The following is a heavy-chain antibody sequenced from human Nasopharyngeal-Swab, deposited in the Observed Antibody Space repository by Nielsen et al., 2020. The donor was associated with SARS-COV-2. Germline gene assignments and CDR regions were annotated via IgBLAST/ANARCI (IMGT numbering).Heavy chain of an antibody. V-gene: IGHV3-9*01. J-gene: IGHJ6*02. CDR3: VREGIVVSGYYYYYGMDV. CDR1: GFTYADSA. Sequence: GGSLRLSCVASGFTYADSAMHWFRQSPGKGLEWFSGITLNSGVPYTDSVKGRFTISRDNAKNSLYLQMNSLRAEDTAVYYCVREGIVVSGYYYYYGMDVWGQGTTVTVSS. CDR2: ITLNSGV. D-gene: IGHD6-19*01.